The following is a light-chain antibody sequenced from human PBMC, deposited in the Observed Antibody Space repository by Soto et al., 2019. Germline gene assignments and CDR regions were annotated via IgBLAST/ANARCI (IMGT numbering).Light chain of an antibody. CDR1: QSISSW. CDR3: QQYNIYPWT. CDR2: DAS. V-gene: IGKV1-5*01. J-gene: IGKJ1*01. Sequence: DIQMTQSPSTLSASVGDSVTITCRASQSISSWLAWYQQRPGKAPKVLIYDASSLQSGVPSRFSGSGSGTEFTLTISILQPDDFATYYCQQYNIYPWTFGQGTEVEIK.